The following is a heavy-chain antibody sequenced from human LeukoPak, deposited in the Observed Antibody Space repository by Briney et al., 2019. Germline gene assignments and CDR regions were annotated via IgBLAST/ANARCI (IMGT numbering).Heavy chain of an antibody. CDR1: GGSISSYY. J-gene: IGHJ5*02. CDR3: ARIRSSSWYYNWFDP. V-gene: IGHV4-59*01. CDR2: IYYSGST. D-gene: IGHD6-13*01. Sequence: SETLSLTCTVSGGSISSYYWSWIRQPPGKGLEWIWYIYYSGSTNYNPSLKSRVTISVDTSKNQFSLKLSSVTAADTAVYYCARIRSSSWYYNWFDPWGQGTLVTVSS.